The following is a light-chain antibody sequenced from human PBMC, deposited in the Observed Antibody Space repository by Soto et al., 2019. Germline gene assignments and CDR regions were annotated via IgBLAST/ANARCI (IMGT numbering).Light chain of an antibody. CDR1: SSDVGSYNL. CDR2: EGS. V-gene: IGLV2-23*03. CDR3: CSYAGSSTFHVV. Sequence: QSALTQPASXXXXXXXXXXISCTGTSSDVGSYNLVSWYQQHPGKAPKLMIYEGSKRPSGVSNRFSGSNSGNTASLTISGLQAEDEADYYCCSYAGSSTFHVVFGGGTKLTVL. J-gene: IGLJ2*01.